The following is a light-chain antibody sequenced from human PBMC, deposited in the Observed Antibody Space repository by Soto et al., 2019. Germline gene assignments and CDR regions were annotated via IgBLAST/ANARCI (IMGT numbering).Light chain of an antibody. J-gene: IGKJ1*01. CDR3: QQYGRSGR. Sequence: LPKSRGLASMSPGEIAILAGRASQSVSNNYLAWYQQKPGQAPRLLIYGASNRATGIPDRFSGSGSGTDFTLTISRLEPEDLAVYYCQQYGRSGRFGQGTKVEIK. V-gene: IGKV3-20*01. CDR2: GAS. CDR1: QSVSNNY.